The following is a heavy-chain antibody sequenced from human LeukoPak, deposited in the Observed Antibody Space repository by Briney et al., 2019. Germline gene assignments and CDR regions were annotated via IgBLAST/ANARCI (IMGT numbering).Heavy chain of an antibody. CDR3: ACSRVAAPFDS. J-gene: IGHJ4*02. CDR2: MNPNSGGT. V-gene: IGHV1-2*04. CDR1: GYTFTGYY. D-gene: IGHD1-26*01. Sequence: GASVKVSCKASGYTFTGYYMHWVRQAPRQGPEWMGWMNPNSGGTNYAQKFQGWVTMTRDTSISTAYMELSRLRSDDTAVYYCACSRVAAPFDSWGQGTLVTVSS.